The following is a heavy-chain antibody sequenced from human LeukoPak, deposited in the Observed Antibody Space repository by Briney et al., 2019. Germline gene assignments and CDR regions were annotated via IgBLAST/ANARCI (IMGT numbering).Heavy chain of an antibody. D-gene: IGHD1-26*01. J-gene: IGHJ4*02. CDR2: IYYTGTT. CDR1: GGSISSYY. CDR3: AREKGGSYYLNYFDY. Sequence: PSETLSLTCTVSGGSISSYYWSWIRQPPGKGLEWIAYIYYTGTTNYNPSLKSRATISLDTSKKQFSLKLSTVTAADTAVYYCAREKGGSYYLNYFDYWGQGTLVTVSS. V-gene: IGHV4-59*12.